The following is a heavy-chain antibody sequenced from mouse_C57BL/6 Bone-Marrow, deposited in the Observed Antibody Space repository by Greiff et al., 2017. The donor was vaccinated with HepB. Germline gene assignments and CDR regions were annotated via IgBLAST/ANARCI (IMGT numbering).Heavy chain of an antibody. CDR3: TRDRCWYYIDY. V-gene: IGHV5-9-1*02. Sequence: EVKVVESGEGLVKPGGSLKLSCAASGFTFSSYAMSWVRQTPEKRLEWVAYISSGGDYIYYADTVKGRVTISRDNARNTLYLKMSSLKSEDTAMYYCTRDRCWYYIDYWGQGTTLTVSS. CDR1: GFTFSSYA. CDR2: ISSGGDYI. J-gene: IGHJ2*01.